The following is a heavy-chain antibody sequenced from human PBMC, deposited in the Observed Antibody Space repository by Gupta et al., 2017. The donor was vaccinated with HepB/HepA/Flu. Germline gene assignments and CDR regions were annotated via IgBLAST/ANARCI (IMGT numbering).Heavy chain of an antibody. CDR3: AKEEAGPYDSPH. V-gene: IGHV3-30*18. Sequence: QVQLVESGGGVVQPGRSLRLSCAASGFTFSSYGMHWVRQAPGKGLEWVAVISYDGSNKYYADSVKGRVTISRDNSKNTLYLQMNSLRAEDTAVYYCAKEEAGPYDSPHWGQGTLVTVSS. J-gene: IGHJ1*01. D-gene: IGHD3-22*01. CDR2: ISYDGSNK. CDR1: GFTFSSYG.